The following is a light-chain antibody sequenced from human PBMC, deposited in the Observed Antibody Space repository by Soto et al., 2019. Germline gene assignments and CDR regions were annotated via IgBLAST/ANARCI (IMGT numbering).Light chain of an antibody. V-gene: IGKV3-20*01. CDR2: GAS. J-gene: IGKJ3*01. Sequence: ESVLTQSPGTLSLSPGERATLSCRASQSVSSSYLAWYQQKPGQAPRLLIYGASSRATGIPDRFSVSGSGTDFTLTISRLEPEDFAVYYCQQYGSSPRFTFGPGTKVDIK. CDR3: QQYGSSPRFT. CDR1: QSVSSSY.